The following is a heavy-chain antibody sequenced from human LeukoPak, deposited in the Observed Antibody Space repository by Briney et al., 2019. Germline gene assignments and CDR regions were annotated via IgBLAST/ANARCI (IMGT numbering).Heavy chain of an antibody. Sequence: GGSLRLSCAASGFTFSSYAMNWVRQAPGKGLEWVSAISVSGGSTFYADSVKGRFTISRDNSKNTLYLQMNSLRADDTAVYYCAKDRGGYGDYWGNAFDIWGQGTMVTVSS. D-gene: IGHD4-17*01. V-gene: IGHV3-23*01. CDR1: GFTFSSYA. CDR2: ISVSGGST. J-gene: IGHJ3*02. CDR3: AKDRGGYGDYWGNAFDI.